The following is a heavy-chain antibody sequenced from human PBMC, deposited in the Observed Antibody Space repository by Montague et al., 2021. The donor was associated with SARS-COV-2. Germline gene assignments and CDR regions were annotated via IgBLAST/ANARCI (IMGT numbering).Heavy chain of an antibody. Sequence: SETLSLTCTVSGGSISSSSYYWGWIRQPPGKGLEWIGSIYHSGSTYYNPSLKSRVTISVDTSKNQFSLKLSSVTAADTAVYYCARHGKTRIAMIVVVIGYFDYWGRGTLVTVSS. CDR1: GGSISSSSYY. V-gene: IGHV4-39*01. CDR2: IYHSGST. J-gene: IGHJ4*02. D-gene: IGHD3-22*01. CDR3: ARHGKTRIAMIVVVIGYFDY.